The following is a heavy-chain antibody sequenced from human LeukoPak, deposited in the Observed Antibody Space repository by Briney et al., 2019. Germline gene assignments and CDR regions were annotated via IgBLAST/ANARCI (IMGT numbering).Heavy chain of an antibody. CDR2: ISGGGGST. CDR1: GFICSDYA. CDR3: AKHYDISGYYPY. D-gene: IGHD3-22*01. J-gene: IGHJ4*02. V-gene: IGHV3-23*01. Sequence: GGSLRLSCTASGFICSDYAMSWVRQAPGKGLEWVSAISGGGGSTHYADSVKGRFTISRDNSKNTLFLQMSSLRADDTAIYYCAKHYDISGYYPYWGQGTLVTVSS.